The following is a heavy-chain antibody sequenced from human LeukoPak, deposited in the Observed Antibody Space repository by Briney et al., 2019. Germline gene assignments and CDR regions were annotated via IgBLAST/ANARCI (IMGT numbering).Heavy chain of an antibody. CDR1: GFTFSSYS. Sequence: PGGSLRLSCAASGFTFSSYSMNWVRQAPGKGLVWVSRINSDGSGTTYADSVKGRFTISRDNAKNTLYLQMNSLRAEDTAVYYCARVTRIPNDYWGQGTLVTVSS. D-gene: IGHD2-21*01. J-gene: IGHJ4*02. CDR2: INSDGSGT. V-gene: IGHV3-74*01. CDR3: ARVTRIPNDY.